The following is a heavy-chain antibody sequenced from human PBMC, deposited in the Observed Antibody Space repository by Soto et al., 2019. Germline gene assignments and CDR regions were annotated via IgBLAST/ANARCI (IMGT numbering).Heavy chain of an antibody. CDR1: GYTFTGYY. CDR2: INPNSGGT. V-gene: IGHV1-2*04. D-gene: IGHD1-26*01. Sequence: ASVKVSCKASGYTFTGYYMHWVRQAPGQGLEWMGWINPNSGGTNYAQKFQGWVTMTRDTSISTAYMELSRLRSDDTAVYYCARNTREEYSGYYYYSYMDVWGKGTTVTVSS. J-gene: IGHJ6*03. CDR3: ARNTREEYSGYYYYSYMDV.